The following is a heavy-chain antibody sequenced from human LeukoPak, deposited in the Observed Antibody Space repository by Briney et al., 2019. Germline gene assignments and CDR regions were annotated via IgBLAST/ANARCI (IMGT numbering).Heavy chain of an antibody. V-gene: IGHV3-23*01. CDR1: GFTFSSYA. CDR3: AKGRLLWFGEFDAFDI. D-gene: IGHD3-10*01. CDR2: ISGSGGST. Sequence: PGGSLRLSCAASGFTFSSYAMSWVRQAPGKGLEWVSAISGSGGSTYYADSVKGRFTISRDNSKNTLYLQMNSLRAEDTAVYYCAKGRLLWFGEFDAFDIWGQGTMVTVSS. J-gene: IGHJ3*02.